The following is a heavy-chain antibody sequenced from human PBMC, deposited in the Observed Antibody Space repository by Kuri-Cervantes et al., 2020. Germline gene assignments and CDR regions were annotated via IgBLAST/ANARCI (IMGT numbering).Heavy chain of an antibody. CDR1: GGSISSYD. V-gene: IGHV4-59*12. CDR3: ARDDGWGGLH. J-gene: IGHJ4*02. CDR2: ICYSGST. D-gene: IGHD3-10*01. Sequence: GSLRLSCTVSGGSISSYDWSWIRQPPGKGLEWIGYICYSGSTNDNPSLKSRVTISVDTSKNQFSLKLSSVTAADTAVYYCARDDGWGGLHWGQGTLVTVSS.